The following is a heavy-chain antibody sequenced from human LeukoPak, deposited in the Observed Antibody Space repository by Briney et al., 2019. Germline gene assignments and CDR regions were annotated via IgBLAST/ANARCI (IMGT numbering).Heavy chain of an antibody. CDR2: IYYSGSA. V-gene: IGHV4-59*01. CDR1: GGSISSNQ. CDR3: AKGYYGSGSYGWFDY. J-gene: IGHJ4*02. D-gene: IGHD3-10*01. Sequence: SETLSLTCTVSGGSISSNQWSWLRQPPGKGLEWIGNIYYSGSASYNPSLKSRVIISVDTSNNQFSLKLSPVTAADTAVYSCAKGYYGSGSYGWFDYWGQGTLVTVSS.